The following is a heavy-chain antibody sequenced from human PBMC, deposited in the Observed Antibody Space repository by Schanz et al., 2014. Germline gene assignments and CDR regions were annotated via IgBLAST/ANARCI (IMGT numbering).Heavy chain of an antibody. J-gene: IGHJ4*02. CDR2: IIPILGIA. CDR3: ARDQSPYTNSSDVRYFDY. D-gene: IGHD6-6*01. V-gene: IGHV1-69*08. Sequence: QVQLVQSGAEVQKPRSSMKVSCKASGGTFNSYTINWVRQAPGQGLEWMGRIIPILGIANYAQKFQGRVTITADRSTSTAYMDLRSLRSDDTAVYYCARDQSPYTNSSDVRYFDYWGQGSLVTVSS. CDR1: GGTFNSYT.